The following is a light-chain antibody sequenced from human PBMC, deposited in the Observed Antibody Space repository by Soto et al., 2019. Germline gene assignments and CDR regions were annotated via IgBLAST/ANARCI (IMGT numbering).Light chain of an antibody. CDR2: EVS. V-gene: IGLV2-14*01. J-gene: IGLJ1*01. Sequence: QSALTQPASVYGSPGQSITISCTGTSSDVGGYNYVSWYQQHPGKAPKLMIYEVSNRPSGFSNRFSGSKSGNTASLTISGLQAEDEADYYCSSYTSSSSDVFGTGTKATVL. CDR3: SSYTSSSSDV. CDR1: SSDVGGYNY.